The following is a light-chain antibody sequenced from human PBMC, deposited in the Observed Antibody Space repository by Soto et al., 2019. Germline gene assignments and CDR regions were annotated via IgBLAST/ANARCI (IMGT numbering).Light chain of an antibody. V-gene: IGKV3-15*01. Sequence: EIVMTQSPATLSVSPGERATLSCRASQSVSSNLAWYQQKPGQAPRLLIYGASTRATGIPARFSGSGSGTEFTLTISSLQSEDFEVYYCQQYNNWPLTVGQGTKVEIK. J-gene: IGKJ1*01. CDR3: QQYNNWPLT. CDR2: GAS. CDR1: QSVSSN.